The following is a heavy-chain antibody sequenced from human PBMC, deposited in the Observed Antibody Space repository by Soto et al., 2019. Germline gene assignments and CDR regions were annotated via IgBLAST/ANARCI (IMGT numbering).Heavy chain of an antibody. CDR3: AAAPRY. V-gene: IGHV4-59*01. CDR1: GGSISSYY. J-gene: IGHJ4*02. Sequence: QVQLQESGPGLVKPSETLSLTCTVSGGSISSYYWSWIRQPPGKGLEWIGYIYYTGSTDHNPSLKSRFTISLDTSKNQVSLQLTSVTAADTAVYYCAAAPRYWGQGVLVTVSS. D-gene: IGHD2-15*01. CDR2: IYYTGST.